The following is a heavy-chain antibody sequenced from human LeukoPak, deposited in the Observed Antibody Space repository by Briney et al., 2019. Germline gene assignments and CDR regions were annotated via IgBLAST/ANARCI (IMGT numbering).Heavy chain of an antibody. CDR2: IYTSGST. Sequence: SETLSLTCTVSGGSISSYYWSWIRQPAGKGLEWIGRIYTSGSTNYNPSLKSRVTMSVDTSKNQFSLKLSSVTAADTAVYYCARGRVRSRTFQWLVLYNGMDVWGQGTTVTVSS. CDR1: GGSISSYY. V-gene: IGHV4-4*07. D-gene: IGHD6-19*01. J-gene: IGHJ6*02. CDR3: ARGRVRSRTFQWLVLYNGMDV.